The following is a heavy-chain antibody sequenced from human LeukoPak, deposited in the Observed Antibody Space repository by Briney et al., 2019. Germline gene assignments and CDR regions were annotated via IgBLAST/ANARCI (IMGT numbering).Heavy chain of an antibody. CDR3: ARDQSLYYYYGMDV. J-gene: IGHJ6*02. V-gene: IGHV3-30-3*01. CDR2: ISYDGSNK. CDR1: GFTFSSYA. Sequence: GGSLRLSCAASGFTFSSYAMHWVRQAPGKGLEWVAVISYDGSNKYYADSVKGRFTISRDNSKNTPYLQMNSLRAEDTAVYFCARDQSLYYYYGMDVWGQGTTVTVSS.